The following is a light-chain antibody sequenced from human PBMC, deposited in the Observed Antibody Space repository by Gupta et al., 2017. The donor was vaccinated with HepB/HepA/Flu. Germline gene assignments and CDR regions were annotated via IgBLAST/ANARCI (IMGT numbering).Light chain of an antibody. CDR3: AAWDDSLSGRV. CDR2: RNN. V-gene: IGLV1-47*01. J-gene: IGLJ2*01. CDR1: SSNIGSNY. Sequence: QSVLTQPPSASVTPGQRVTISCSGSSSNIGSNYVYWYQQLPGTSPKLLIYRNNQRPSGVPARFSGSKSGTSASLAISGLRAEDEADYYCAAWDDSLSGRVFGGGTKLTVL.